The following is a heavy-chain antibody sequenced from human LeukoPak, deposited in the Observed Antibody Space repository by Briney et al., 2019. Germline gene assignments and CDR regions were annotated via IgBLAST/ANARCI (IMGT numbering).Heavy chain of an antibody. V-gene: IGHV1-69*05. D-gene: IGHD2-21*02. CDR3: ARDPRIVVVTAIGVGGFDY. CDR1: GGTFSSYA. J-gene: IGHJ4*02. CDR2: IIPIFGTA. Sequence: ASVKVSCKASGGTFSSYAISWVRQSLGQGLEWMGGIIPIFGTANYAQKFQGRVTMTRDMSTSTVYMELSSLRSEDTAVYYCARDPRIVVVTAIGVGGFDYWGQGTLVTVSS.